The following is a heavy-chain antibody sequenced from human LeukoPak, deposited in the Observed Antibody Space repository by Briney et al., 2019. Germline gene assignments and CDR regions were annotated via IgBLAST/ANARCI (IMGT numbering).Heavy chain of an antibody. D-gene: IGHD3-16*02. V-gene: IGHV3-23*01. Sequence: GGTLRLSCAASGFTFSSYGMSWVRQAPGKGLEWVSAISGSGGSTYYADSVKGRFTISRDNSKNTLYLQMNSLRAEDTAVYYCAKAYGDMITFGGVIPYLHYFDYWGRGALVTVSS. J-gene: IGHJ4*02. CDR2: ISGSGGST. CDR1: GFTFSSYG. CDR3: AKAYGDMITFGGVIPYLHYFDY.